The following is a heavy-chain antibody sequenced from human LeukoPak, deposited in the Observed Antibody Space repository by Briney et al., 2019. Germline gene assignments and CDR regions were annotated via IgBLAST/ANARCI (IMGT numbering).Heavy chain of an antibody. D-gene: IGHD6-19*01. V-gene: IGHV3-7*01. J-gene: IGHJ4*02. CDR3: ARDGGSAWFFRY. CDR2: IKQDGSEK. Sequence: GGSLRLSCAASGFTFSSYWMSWVRQAPGKGLEWVANIKQDGSEKYYVDSVKGRLTISRDNAKNSLYLQMNSLRADDTAVYYCARDGGSAWFFRYWGQGTLVTVSS. CDR1: GFTFSSYW.